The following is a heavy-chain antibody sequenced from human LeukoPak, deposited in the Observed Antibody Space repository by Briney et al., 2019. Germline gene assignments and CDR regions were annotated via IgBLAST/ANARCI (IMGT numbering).Heavy chain of an antibody. CDR3: TRDEDPYYYGSGTHEY. Sequence: PGGSLRLSCTASGFVFSDFPLSWFRQAPGKGLEWVAFIRSKGYGGTTEYAASVKGRFTISRDDSKSIAYLQMSSLKTEDTAVYYCTRDEDPYYYGSGTHEYWGQGTLVTVSS. D-gene: IGHD3-10*01. V-gene: IGHV3-49*03. J-gene: IGHJ4*02. CDR1: GFVFSDFP. CDR2: IRSKGYGGTT.